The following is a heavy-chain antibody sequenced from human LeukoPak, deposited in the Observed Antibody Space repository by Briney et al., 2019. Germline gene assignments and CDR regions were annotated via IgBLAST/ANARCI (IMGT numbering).Heavy chain of an antibody. CDR1: GGSISSYY. CDR3: AMLQQGVYGMDV. D-gene: IGHD3-10*01. Sequence: SETLSLTFTVSGGSISSYYWSWIRQPPGKGLEWIGYIYYSGSTNYNPSLKSRVTISVDTSKNQFSLKLSSVTAADTAVYYCAMLQQGVYGMDVWGQGTTVTVSS. CDR2: IYYSGST. J-gene: IGHJ6*02. V-gene: IGHV4-59*01.